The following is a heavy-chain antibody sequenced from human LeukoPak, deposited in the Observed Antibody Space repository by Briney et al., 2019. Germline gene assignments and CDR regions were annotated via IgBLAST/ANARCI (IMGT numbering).Heavy chain of an antibody. CDR1: GGSISSYY. Sequence: SETLSPTCTVSGGSISSYYWSWIRQPPGKGLEWIGYIYYSGSTNYNPSLKSRVTISVDTSKNQFSLKLSSVTAADTAVYYCARDHAFDIWGQGTMVTVSS. J-gene: IGHJ3*02. CDR2: IYYSGST. V-gene: IGHV4-59*01. CDR3: ARDHAFDI.